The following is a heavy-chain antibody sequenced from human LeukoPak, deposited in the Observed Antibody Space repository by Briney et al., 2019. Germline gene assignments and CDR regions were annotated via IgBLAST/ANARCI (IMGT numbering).Heavy chain of an antibody. CDR2: IYSGGST. CDR1: GFTVSSNY. CDR3: ARAFSDQHYYFDY. V-gene: IGHV3-66*01. Sequence: PGGSLRLSCAASGFTVSSNYMSWVRQAPGKGREWVSVIYSGGSTYYADSVKGRFTISRDNSKNTLYLQMISLRAEDTAVYYGARAFSDQHYYFDYWGQGTLVTVSS. J-gene: IGHJ4*02. D-gene: IGHD3-3*02.